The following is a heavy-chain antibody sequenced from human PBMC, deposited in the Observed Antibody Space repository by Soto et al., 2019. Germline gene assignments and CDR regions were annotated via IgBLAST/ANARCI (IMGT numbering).Heavy chain of an antibody. V-gene: IGHV3-30*18. CDR2: ISYDGSNK. J-gene: IGHJ6*02. D-gene: IGHD5-18*01. Sequence: GGSLRLSCAASGFTFSSYGMHWVRQAPGKGLEWVAVISYDGSNKYYADSVKGRFTISRDNSKNTLYLQMNSLRAEDTAVYYCAKNSGRGYSYGLLMDYGMDVWGQGTTVTVSS. CDR1: GFTFSSYG. CDR3: AKNSGRGYSYGLLMDYGMDV.